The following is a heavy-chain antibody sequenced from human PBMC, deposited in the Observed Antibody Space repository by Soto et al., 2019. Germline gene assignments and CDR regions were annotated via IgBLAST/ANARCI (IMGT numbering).Heavy chain of an antibody. CDR3: AITTSTVSYWFDP. D-gene: IGHD4-4*01. CDR1: GFSFSSYW. CDR2: IKEDGGEQ. Sequence: QLMQSGGGLVRPGGSLRLSCAASGFSFSSYWMSWVRQAPGKGPGWVANIKEDGGEQHYVDSVKGRFTISRDNTENSLFLQMNNLRAEDSAIYYCAITTSTVSYWFDPWGPGTQVTVSS. V-gene: IGHV3-7*03. J-gene: IGHJ5*02.